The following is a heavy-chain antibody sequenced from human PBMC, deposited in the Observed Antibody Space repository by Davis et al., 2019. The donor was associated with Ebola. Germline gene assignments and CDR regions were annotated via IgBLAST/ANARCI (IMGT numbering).Heavy chain of an antibody. CDR3: ARDSNWNYRQVDY. CDR2: IIPILGIA. D-gene: IGHD1-7*01. J-gene: IGHJ4*02. V-gene: IGHV1-69*04. CDR1: GGTFSSYA. Sequence: SVKVSCKASGGTFSSYAISWVRQAPGQGLEWMGRIIPILGIANYAQKFQGRVTITADKSTSTAYMELSSLRSEDTAVYYCARDSNWNYRQVDYWGQGTLVTVSS.